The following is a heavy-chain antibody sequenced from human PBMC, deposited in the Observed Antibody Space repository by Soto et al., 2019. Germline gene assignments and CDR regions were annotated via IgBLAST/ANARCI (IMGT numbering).Heavy chain of an antibody. Sequence: PSETLSLTCAVYGGSFSGYYWTWIRQPPGKGLEWIGEINHSGSTNYNPSLKSRVTISIDTSKNQFYLKLSSVTAADTAVYSCARNRKYDPYLRYWGQGTLVTVSS. V-gene: IGHV4-34*01. CDR3: ARNRKYDPYLRY. D-gene: IGHD3-16*01. CDR2: INHSGST. CDR1: GGSFSGYY. J-gene: IGHJ4*02.